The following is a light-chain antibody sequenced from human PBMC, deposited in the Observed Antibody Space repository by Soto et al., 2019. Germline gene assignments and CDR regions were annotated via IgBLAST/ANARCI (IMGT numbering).Light chain of an antibody. CDR2: EVT. CDR1: SSDVGGYNY. Sequence: QSALTQPPSASGSPGQSVTISCTGTSSDVGGYNYVSWYQQHPGRAPRLMIYEVTNRPFSVSNRFSGSKSGNMASLTISGLQTDDEATYYCTSYRNTITVFGGGTKVTVL. J-gene: IGLJ3*02. V-gene: IGLV2-14*01. CDR3: TSYRNTITV.